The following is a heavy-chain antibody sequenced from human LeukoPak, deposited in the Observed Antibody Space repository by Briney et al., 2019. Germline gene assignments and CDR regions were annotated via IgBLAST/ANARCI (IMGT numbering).Heavy chain of an antibody. CDR2: IIPIFGTA. CDR1: GGTFSSYA. CDR3: KVLDTAMGGENYFDY. Sequence: GASVKVSCKASGGTFSSYAISWVRQALGQGLEWMGGIIPIFGTANYAQKFQGRVTITTDESTSTAYMELSSLRSEDTAVYYCKVLDTAMGGENYFDYWGQGTLVTVSS. D-gene: IGHD5-18*01. V-gene: IGHV1-69*05. J-gene: IGHJ4*02.